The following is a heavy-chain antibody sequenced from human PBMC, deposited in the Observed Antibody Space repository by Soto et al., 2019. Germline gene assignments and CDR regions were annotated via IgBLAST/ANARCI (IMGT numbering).Heavy chain of an antibody. V-gene: IGHV1-8*01. CDR3: ARGLAAAGHNWFDP. CDR2: MNPNSGNT. CDR1: GYTFTSYD. D-gene: IGHD6-13*01. Sequence: QVQLVQSGAEVKKPGASVKVSCKASGYTFTSYDINWVRQATGQGLEWMGWMNPNSGNTGYAQKFQGRVTMTRNTSISTAYMELSSLRSEDTTVYYCARGLAAAGHNWFDPWGQGTLVTVSS. J-gene: IGHJ5*02.